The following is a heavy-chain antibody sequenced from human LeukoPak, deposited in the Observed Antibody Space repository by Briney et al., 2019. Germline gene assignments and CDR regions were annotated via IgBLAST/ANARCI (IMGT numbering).Heavy chain of an antibody. Sequence: PGGTLRLSCAASGFTFSSYAMHWVRQAPGKGLEWVAVISYDGSNKYYADSVKGRFTISRDNSKNTLYLQMNSLRAEDTAVYYCAKAKGDGSGYYVDYWGQGTLVTVSS. CDR3: AKAKGDGSGYYVDY. D-gene: IGHD3-3*01. V-gene: IGHV3-30-3*01. J-gene: IGHJ4*02. CDR2: ISYDGSNK. CDR1: GFTFSSYA.